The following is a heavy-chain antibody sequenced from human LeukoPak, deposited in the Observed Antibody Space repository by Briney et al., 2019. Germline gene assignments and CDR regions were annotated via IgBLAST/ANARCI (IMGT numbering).Heavy chain of an antibody. CDR1: GGSFSGYY. CDR2: INHSGGT. J-gene: IGHJ6*03. Sequence: SETLSLTCAVYGGSFSGYYWSWIRQPPGKGLEWIGEINHSGGTNYNPSLKSRVTISVDTSKNQFSLKLSSVTAADTAVYYCARRSGSYYYYYYYMDVWGKGTTVTISS. V-gene: IGHV4-34*01. D-gene: IGHD1-26*01. CDR3: ARRSGSYYYYYYYMDV.